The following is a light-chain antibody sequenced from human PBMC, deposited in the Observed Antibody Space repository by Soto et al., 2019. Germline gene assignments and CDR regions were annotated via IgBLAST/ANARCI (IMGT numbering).Light chain of an antibody. CDR3: QQYNNWPSLT. V-gene: IGKV3-15*01. CDR2: GAS. Sequence: EIVMTQSPATLSVSPGERATLSCRASQSVSSKLAWYQQKLGQAPRLLIYGASTRATGIPARFSGSGSETEFTLTISSLQSEDFAVYYCQQYNNWPSLTFGGGTRVEIK. CDR1: QSVSSK. J-gene: IGKJ4*01.